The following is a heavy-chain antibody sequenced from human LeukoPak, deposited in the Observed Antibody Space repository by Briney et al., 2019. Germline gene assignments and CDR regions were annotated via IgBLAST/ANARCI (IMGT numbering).Heavy chain of an antibody. Sequence: SETLSLTCTVSGGFISNHYWSWIRQPPGKGLERIWNFHYSGSINYNPALKSRVTISVDTSKNQFSLKLTSVTAADTAVYYCARDGRRGIAARWISFDYSGQGTLVTVSS. CDR2: FHYSGSI. CDR3: ARDGRRGIAARWISFDY. CDR1: GGFISNHY. V-gene: IGHV4-59*11. J-gene: IGHJ4*02. D-gene: IGHD6-6*01.